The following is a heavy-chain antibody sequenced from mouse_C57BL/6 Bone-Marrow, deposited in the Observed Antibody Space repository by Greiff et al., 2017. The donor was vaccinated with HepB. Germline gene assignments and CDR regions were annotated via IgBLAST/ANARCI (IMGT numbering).Heavy chain of an antibody. D-gene: IGHD2-4*01. CDR2: INPNYGTT. V-gene: IGHV1-39*01. J-gene: IGHJ3*01. Sequence: VQLQQSGPELVKPGASVKISCKASGYSFTDYNMNWVKQSNGKSLEWIGVINPNYGTTSYNQKFKGKATLTVDQSSSTAYMQLNSLTSEDSAVYYWARRSIYYDYDGWFAYGGQGTLVTVSA. CDR3: ARRSIYYDYDGWFAY. CDR1: GYSFTDYN.